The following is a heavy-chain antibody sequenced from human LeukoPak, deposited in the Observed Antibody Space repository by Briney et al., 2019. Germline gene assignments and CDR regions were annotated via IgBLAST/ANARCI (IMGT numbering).Heavy chain of an antibody. CDR3: ARVYPVAGTPDY. D-gene: IGHD6-19*01. V-gene: IGHV1-8*01. CDR1: VYTFTSYD. Sequence: ASVKVSCKPSVYTFTSYDINWVRQATGQGLEGVGWMNPNSGKTGYAQKFQGRVTMTRNTSISTAYMELSSLRSEDPAVYYCARVYPVAGTPDYWGQGTLVTVSS. J-gene: IGHJ4*02. CDR2: MNPNSGKT.